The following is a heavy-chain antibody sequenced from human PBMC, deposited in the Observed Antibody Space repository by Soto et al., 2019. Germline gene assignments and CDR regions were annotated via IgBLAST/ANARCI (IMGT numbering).Heavy chain of an antibody. Sequence: GGSLRLSCAASGFTFSSYEMNWVRQAPGKGLVWVSYISSSGSTIYYADSVKGRFTISRDNAKNSLYLQMNSLRAEDTAVYYCARGRWAYYDILTVYYYYGMDVWGQGTTVTVSS. CDR2: ISSSGSTI. V-gene: IGHV3-48*03. CDR3: ARGRWAYYDILTVYYYYGMDV. D-gene: IGHD3-9*01. J-gene: IGHJ6*02. CDR1: GFTFSSYE.